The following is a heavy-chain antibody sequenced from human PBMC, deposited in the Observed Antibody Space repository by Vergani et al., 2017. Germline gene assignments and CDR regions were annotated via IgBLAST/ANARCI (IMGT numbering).Heavy chain of an antibody. D-gene: IGHD2-2*01. CDR1: GDSVSSNSAA. V-gene: IGHV6-1*01. J-gene: IGHJ6*03. Sequence: QVQLQQSGPGLVKPSQTLSLTCAISGDSVSSNSAAWNWIRQSPSRGLEWLGRTYYRSKWYNDYAVSVKSRITINPDTSKNQFSLQLNSVTPEDTAVYYCAREVVVVPAAIMYYYYYMDVWGKGTTVTVSS. CDR2: TYYRSKWYN. CDR3: AREVVVVPAAIMYYYYYMDV.